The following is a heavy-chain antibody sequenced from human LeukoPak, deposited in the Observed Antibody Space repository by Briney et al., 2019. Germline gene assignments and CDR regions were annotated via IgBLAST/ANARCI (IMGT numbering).Heavy chain of an antibody. J-gene: IGHJ4*02. CDR1: GLTFSKSA. D-gene: IGHD2-15*01. CDR3: TRDRGGSPTDVFDY. V-gene: IGHV3-23*01. CDR2: ITDVGDI. Sequence: GGSLRLSCAASGLTFSKSAPTWVRQAPGKGLEWVSTITDVGDIFYTYSVRGRFTISRDNSKNTVYTQMDGLRAEDTAVYYCTRDRGGSPTDVFDYWGQGTLVTVSS.